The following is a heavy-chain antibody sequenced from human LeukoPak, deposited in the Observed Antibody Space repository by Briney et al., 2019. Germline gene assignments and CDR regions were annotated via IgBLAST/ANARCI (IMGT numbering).Heavy chain of an antibody. Sequence: GGSLRLSCAASGFTFSSYAMSWVRQAPGKGLEWVSTITGSGDSADYADSVKGRFTISRDNAKNTLYLEVISLRVEDTAVYYCARRTSYYFPYWGQGTQVTVSS. J-gene: IGHJ4*02. CDR3: ARRTSYYFPY. CDR1: GFTFSSYA. CDR2: ITGSGDSA. V-gene: IGHV3-23*01.